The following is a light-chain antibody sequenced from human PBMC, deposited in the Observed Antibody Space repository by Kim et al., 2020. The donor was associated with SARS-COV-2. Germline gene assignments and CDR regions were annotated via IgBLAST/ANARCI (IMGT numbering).Light chain of an antibody. Sequence: SPGESATRSCRARQSVSNYVAWYQQRPGQAPRLVMYDASRRATGIPARFSGSGSGTDFTLTISSLEPEDFTVYYCQQRSNWPQFTFGGGTKVDIK. CDR3: QQRSNWPQFT. V-gene: IGKV3-11*01. CDR1: QSVSNY. CDR2: DAS. J-gene: IGKJ4*02.